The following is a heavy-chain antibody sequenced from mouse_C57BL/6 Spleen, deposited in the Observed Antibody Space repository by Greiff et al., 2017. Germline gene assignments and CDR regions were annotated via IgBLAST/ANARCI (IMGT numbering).Heavy chain of an antibody. V-gene: IGHV7-3*01. D-gene: IGHD4-1*01. CDR2: IRNKANGYTT. CDR3: ARYRGWDGARYYYAMDY. CDR1: GFTFTDYY. J-gene: IGHJ4*01. Sequence: DVKLVESGGGLVQPGGSLSLSCAASGFTFTDYYMSWVRQPPGKALEWLGFIRNKANGYTTEYSASVKGRFTISRDNSQSILYLQMNALRAEDSATYYGARYRGWDGARYYYAMDYWGQGTSVTVSS.